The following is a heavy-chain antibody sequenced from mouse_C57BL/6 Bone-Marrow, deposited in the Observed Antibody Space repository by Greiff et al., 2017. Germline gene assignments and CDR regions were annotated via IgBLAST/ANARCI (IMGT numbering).Heavy chain of an antibody. V-gene: IGHV1-69*01. CDR2: IDPSDSYT. CDR3: APLREDWYFDV. D-gene: IGHD2-4*01. J-gene: IGHJ1*03. Sequence: QVQLKQPGAELVMPGASVKLSCKASGYTFTSYWMHWVKQRPGQGLEWIGEIDPSDSYTNYNQKFKGKSTLTVDKSSSTAYMQLSSLTSEDSAVYYCAPLREDWYFDVWGTGTTVTVSS. CDR1: GYTFTSYW.